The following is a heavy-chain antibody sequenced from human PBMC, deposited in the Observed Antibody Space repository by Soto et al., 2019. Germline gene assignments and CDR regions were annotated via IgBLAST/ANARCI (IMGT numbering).Heavy chain of an antibody. V-gene: IGHV6-1*01. CDR1: GDSVSSNSAG. CDR2: TYYRSKWYY. CDR3: ARGEQYSGRIFDY. Sequence: SQTLSLTCAITGDSVSSNSAGWSWVRQSPSRGLEWLGRTYYRSKWYYEYAVSVRGRITINPDTSKNQYSLQLDSVTPEDTAVYFCARGEQYSGRIFDYWGQGTLVTVSS. D-gene: IGHD1-26*01. J-gene: IGHJ4*01.